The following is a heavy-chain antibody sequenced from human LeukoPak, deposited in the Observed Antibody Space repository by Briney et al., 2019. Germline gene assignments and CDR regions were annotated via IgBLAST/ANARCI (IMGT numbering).Heavy chain of an antibody. Sequence: PSETLSLTCTVSGGSISSGSYYWSWIRQPAGKGLEWIGRIYTSGSTNYNPSLKSRVTISVDTSKNQFSLKLSSVTAADTAVYYCARHYRDGNNPDWFDPWGQGTLVTVSS. V-gene: IGHV4-61*02. CDR3: ARHYRDGNNPDWFDP. CDR1: GGSISSGSYY. CDR2: IYTSGST. J-gene: IGHJ5*02. D-gene: IGHD5-24*01.